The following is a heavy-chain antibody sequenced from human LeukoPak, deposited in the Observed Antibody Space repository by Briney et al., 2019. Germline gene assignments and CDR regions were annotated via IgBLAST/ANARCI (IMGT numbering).Heavy chain of an antibody. CDR3: AKAQNLPAAINWSAFDI. V-gene: IGHV3-23*01. Sequence: PGGSLRLSCAAPGFTFSSYAMSWVRQAPGKGLEWVSAISGSGGSTYYADSVKGRFTISRDNSKNTLYLQMNSLRAEDTAVYYCAKAQNLPAAINWSAFDIWGQGTMVTVSS. J-gene: IGHJ3*02. D-gene: IGHD2-2*01. CDR2: ISGSGGST. CDR1: GFTFSSYA.